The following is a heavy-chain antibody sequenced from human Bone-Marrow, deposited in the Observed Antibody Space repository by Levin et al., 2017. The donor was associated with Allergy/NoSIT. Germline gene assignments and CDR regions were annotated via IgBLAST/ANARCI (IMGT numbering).Heavy chain of an antibody. Sequence: SETLSLTCTVSGDSITSHWWSWIRQPPGKGLEWLGCVHYSGNTRYNPSLTSRVTISVETSKKEFSLRLTSVTAADTAMYYCTRTSNSGGYWGQGTLVTVSS. D-gene: IGHD4-11*01. CDR1: GDSITSHW. J-gene: IGHJ4*02. V-gene: IGHV4-59*08. CDR2: VHYSGNT. CDR3: TRTSNSGGY.